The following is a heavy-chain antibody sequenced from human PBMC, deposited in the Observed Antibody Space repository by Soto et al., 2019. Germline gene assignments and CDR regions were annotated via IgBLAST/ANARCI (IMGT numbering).Heavy chain of an antibody. CDR2: IYGDDEK. J-gene: IGHJ3*01. CDR3: AQAKWELLRAFEV. V-gene: IGHV2-5*02. D-gene: IGHD1-26*01. CDR1: GFSLTRSEVG. Sequence: QITLKESGPTLVKPTQTLTLTCTFAGFSLTRSEVGVGWIRQPPGKALEWLALIYGDDEKLYSPSLKTRLTITTHTSENQVVLTMTNMDPVDTATYCAQAKWELLRAFEVWGQGTMVTVSS.